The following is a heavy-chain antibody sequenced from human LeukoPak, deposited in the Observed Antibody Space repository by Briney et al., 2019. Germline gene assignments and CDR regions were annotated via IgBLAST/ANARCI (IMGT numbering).Heavy chain of an antibody. V-gene: IGHV4-59*01. Sequence: SETLSLTCTVSGGSITSYYWTWIRQPPGRAVEWIGYIYHSGTTNYNPSLKSRVTISVDTSKNQFSLKLSSVTAADTAVYYCAQKAPYSPGYSQHWGQGTLVTVSS. J-gene: IGHJ1*01. CDR3: AQKAPYSPGYSQH. D-gene: IGHD2-15*01. CDR1: GGSITSYY. CDR2: IYHSGTT.